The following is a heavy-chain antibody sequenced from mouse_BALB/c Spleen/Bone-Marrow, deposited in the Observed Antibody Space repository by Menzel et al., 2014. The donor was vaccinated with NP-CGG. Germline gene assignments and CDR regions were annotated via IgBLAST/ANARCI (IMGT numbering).Heavy chain of an antibody. J-gene: IGHJ4*01. V-gene: IGHV5-17*02. D-gene: IGHD1-2*01. CDR1: GFTFSSFG. Sequence: EVKLMESGGGLVQPGGSRKLSCAASGFTFSSFGMHWVRQAPEMGLEWVAYISGGSSIIYYADTVKGRFTISRDNPKNTLFLQMTSLRSEDTAIYYCARKDYFGYAAMDYWGQGTSVTVSS. CDR3: ARKDYFGYAAMDY. CDR2: ISGGSSII.